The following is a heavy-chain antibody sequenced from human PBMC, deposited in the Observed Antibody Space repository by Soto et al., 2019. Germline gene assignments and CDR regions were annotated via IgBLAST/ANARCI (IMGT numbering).Heavy chain of an antibody. D-gene: IGHD4-17*01. Sequence: EVQLVESGGGLVQPGGSLRLSCAASGFTVSSNYMSWVRQAPGKGLEWVSVIYSGGSTYYADSVKGRFTISRDNSKNTLYLQMNSLRAADTAVYYCARDYGDYEDAFDIWGQGTMVTVSS. CDR3: ARDYGDYEDAFDI. CDR1: GFTVSSNY. J-gene: IGHJ3*02. V-gene: IGHV3-66*01. CDR2: IYSGGST.